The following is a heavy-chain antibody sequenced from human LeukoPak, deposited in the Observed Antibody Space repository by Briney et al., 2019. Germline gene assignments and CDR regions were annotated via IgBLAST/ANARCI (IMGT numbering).Heavy chain of an antibody. D-gene: IGHD3-3*01. Sequence: ASVKVSCKASGYTLTGYYMHWVRQTPGQGREWRGRINPNNGATNYAQKFQGRVTITGDTSISTAYMELSSLRSDNTAVYYCTRESLRFLEWFSTAYWGQGTLVTVSS. CDR2: INPNNGAT. V-gene: IGHV1-2*06. CDR1: GYTLTGYY. CDR3: TRESLRFLEWFSTAY. J-gene: IGHJ4*02.